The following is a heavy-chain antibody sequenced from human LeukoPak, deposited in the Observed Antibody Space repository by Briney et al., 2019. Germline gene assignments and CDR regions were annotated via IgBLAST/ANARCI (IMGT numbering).Heavy chain of an antibody. CDR2: ISGDGVTT. D-gene: IGHD6-13*01. Sequence: PGGSLRLSCAASGFTVSSNYMSWVRQAPGKGLEWVSDISGDGVTTYYADSVKGRFAISRDNSKNTVYLQMNSLRAEDTAVYYCARDAYSSSWPDYYYYGMDVWGQGTTVTVSS. V-gene: IGHV3-53*01. CDR1: GFTVSSNY. CDR3: ARDAYSSSWPDYYYYGMDV. J-gene: IGHJ6*02.